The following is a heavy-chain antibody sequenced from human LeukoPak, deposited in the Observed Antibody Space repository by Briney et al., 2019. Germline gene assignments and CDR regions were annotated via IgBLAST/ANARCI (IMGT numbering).Heavy chain of an antibody. CDR3: ARDHRTCTRNICHSTIVPDAFDI. V-gene: IGHV3-48*03. J-gene: IGHJ3*02. CDR1: GFSFSEYE. CDR2: ISDSGSTI. D-gene: IGHD2-8*01. Sequence: GGSLRLSCAAFGFSFSEYEMNWVRQAPGKGLEWVSYISDSGSTIYYADSVKGRFTISRDNAKNSVYLQMNGLRVEDTSVYYCARDHRTCTRNICHSTIVPDAFDIWGQGTMVTVSS.